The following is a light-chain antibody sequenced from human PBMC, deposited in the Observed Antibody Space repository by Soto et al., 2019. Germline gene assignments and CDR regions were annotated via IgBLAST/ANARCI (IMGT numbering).Light chain of an antibody. J-gene: IGLJ2*01. CDR1: NIGSKS. V-gene: IGLV3-21*04. CDR3: QVWDGTRDHVV. Sequence: SYVVTQPPSVSGAPGKTARITCGGNNIGSKSVHWYQQKPGQAPVLVIYYDTDRPSGIPERFSGSNSGNTATLTISRVEAGDEADYYCQVWDGTRDHVVFGGGTKLTVL. CDR2: YDT.